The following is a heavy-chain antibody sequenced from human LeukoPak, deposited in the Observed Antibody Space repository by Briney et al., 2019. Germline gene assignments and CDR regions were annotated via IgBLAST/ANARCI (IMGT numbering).Heavy chain of an antibody. CDR1: GGSISSSSYY. J-gene: IGHJ4*02. CDR2: IYYSGST. V-gene: IGHV4-39*01. D-gene: IGHD1-26*01. Sequence: ASETLSLTCTVSGGSISSSSYYWGWIRQTPGKGLEWIGSIYYSGSTFYSPSLKSQVTISVDTSKNQFSLKLSSVTAADTAVYYCASLRERSYYARGFDYWGQGTLVTVSS. CDR3: ASLRERSYYARGFDY.